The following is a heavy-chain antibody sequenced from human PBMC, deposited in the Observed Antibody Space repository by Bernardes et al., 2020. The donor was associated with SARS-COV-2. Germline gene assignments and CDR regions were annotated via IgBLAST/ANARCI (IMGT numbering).Heavy chain of an antibody. V-gene: IGHV3-21*01. D-gene: IGHD1-1*01. CDR2: IFSGGDFI. J-gene: IGHJ4*02. CDR3: ARELADPGPLDC. CDR1: GFTFSNYN. Sequence: GGSLRLSCAASGFTFSNYNMNWFRQAPGKGLEWVSFIFSGGDFIYYAASVRGRFTISRDNAKNSLYMQMDSLSAEDSAVYYCARELADPGPLDCWDPGTLVTVSS.